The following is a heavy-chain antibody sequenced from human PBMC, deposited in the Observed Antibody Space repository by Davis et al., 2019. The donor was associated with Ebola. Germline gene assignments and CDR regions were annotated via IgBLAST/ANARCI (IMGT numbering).Heavy chain of an antibody. Sequence: SETLSLTCTVPGGSISSGGYYWSWIRQPPGKGLEWIGHIYYTGSTNYNPSLKSRVTISVDTSKNQFSLKLSSVTAADTAVYYCARAHSGYEWNWFDPWGQGTLVTVSS. CDR3: ARAHSGYEWNWFDP. V-gene: IGHV4-61*08. CDR2: IYYTGST. J-gene: IGHJ5*02. D-gene: IGHD5-12*01. CDR1: GGSISSGGYY.